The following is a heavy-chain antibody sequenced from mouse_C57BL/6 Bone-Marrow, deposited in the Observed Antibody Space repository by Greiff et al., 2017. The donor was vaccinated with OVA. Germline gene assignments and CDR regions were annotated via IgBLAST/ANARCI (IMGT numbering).Heavy chain of an antibody. Sequence: QVQLQQPGAELVRPGTSVKLSCKASGYTFTSYWMHWVKQRPGQGLEWIGVIEPSDSYTNYNQKFKGKATLTVDTSSSTAYMQLSSLTSEDSAVYYCARWGYWGQGTTLTVSS. CDR1: GYTFTSYW. J-gene: IGHJ2*01. V-gene: IGHV1-59*01. CDR3: ARWGY. CDR2: IEPSDSYT.